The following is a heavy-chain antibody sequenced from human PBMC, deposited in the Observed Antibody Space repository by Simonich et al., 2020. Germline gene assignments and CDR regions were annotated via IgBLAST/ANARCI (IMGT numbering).Heavy chain of an antibody. D-gene: IGHD1-1*01. CDR1: GGSFSGYY. CDR3: ARHLQLGPFDY. Sequence: QVQLQQWGAGLLKPSETLSLTCAVYGGSFSGYYWSWIRQPPGKGLEWIGEINHSGSTNYNPSLKILVTLSVDTSKNQFSLKLSSVTAADTAVYYCARHLQLGPFDYWGQGTLVTVSS. CDR2: INHSGST. J-gene: IGHJ4*02. V-gene: IGHV4-34*01.